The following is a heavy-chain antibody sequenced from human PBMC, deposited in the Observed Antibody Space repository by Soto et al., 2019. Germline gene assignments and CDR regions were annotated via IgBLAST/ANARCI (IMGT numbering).Heavy chain of an antibody. D-gene: IGHD3-16*01. V-gene: IGHV1-69*06. Sequence: QVPLVQSGAEVKKPGSSVKVSCKASGGTFSSYAISWVRQAPGQGLEWMGGIIPIFGTANYAQKFQGRVTITADKSTSTAYMELSSLRSEDTAVYYCASFRGWGPSDEDAFDIWGQGTMVTVSS. J-gene: IGHJ3*02. CDR2: IIPIFGTA. CDR1: GGTFSSYA. CDR3: ASFRGWGPSDEDAFDI.